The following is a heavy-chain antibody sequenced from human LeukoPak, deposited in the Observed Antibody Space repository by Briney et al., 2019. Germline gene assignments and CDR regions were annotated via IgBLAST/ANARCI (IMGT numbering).Heavy chain of an antibody. CDR2: INHSGST. Sequence: KPSETLSLTCAVDGGSFSGYYWSWIRQPPGKGLEWIGEINHSGSTNYNPSLKSRVTISVDTSKNQFSLKLSSVTAADTAVYYCARGSTRQWRDAFDIWGQGTMVTVSS. V-gene: IGHV4-34*01. CDR3: ARGSTRQWRDAFDI. J-gene: IGHJ3*02. D-gene: IGHD6-19*01. CDR1: GGSFSGYY.